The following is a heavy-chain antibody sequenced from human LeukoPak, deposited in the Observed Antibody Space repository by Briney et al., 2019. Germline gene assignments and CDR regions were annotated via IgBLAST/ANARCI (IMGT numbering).Heavy chain of an antibody. V-gene: IGHV1-18*01. D-gene: IGHD3-9*01. Sequence: ASVKVSCKASGYTFTSSGISWVRQAPGQGLEWLGWISAYNGNTKYAQRFQGRVTMTTDTSTSTAYMDLRSLRSDDTAVYYCARGTDTGYPRIDYWGQGTLVTVSS. J-gene: IGHJ4*02. CDR1: GYTFTSSG. CDR2: ISAYNGNT. CDR3: ARGTDTGYPRIDY.